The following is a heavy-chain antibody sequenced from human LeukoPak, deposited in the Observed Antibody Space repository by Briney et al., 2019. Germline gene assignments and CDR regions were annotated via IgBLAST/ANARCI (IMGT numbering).Heavy chain of an antibody. Sequence: GGSLRLSCAASGFTFSSYSMNWVRQAPGKGLEWVSSISSSSSYIYYADSVKGRFTISRDNAKNTLYLQMNSLRAEDTAVYYCAKGYSGYDCFDYWDQGTLVTVSS. V-gene: IGHV3-21*04. J-gene: IGHJ4*02. CDR2: ISSSSSYI. CDR1: GFTFSSYS. CDR3: AKGYSGYDCFDY. D-gene: IGHD5-12*01.